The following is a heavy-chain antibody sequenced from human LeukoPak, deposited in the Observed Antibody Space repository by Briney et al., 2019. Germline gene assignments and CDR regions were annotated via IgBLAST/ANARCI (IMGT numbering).Heavy chain of an antibody. D-gene: IGHD5-24*01. Sequence: SSETLSLTCTVSGGSMTSGSYYWSWIRQPAGKGLEWIGRIYSSGSTNYNPSLKSRLSMSVDRSKKQFSLKLSSVTAADTAVYYCARETRDGYPDTARPIYYYYYMDVWGKGTTVTISS. CDR2: IYSSGST. V-gene: IGHV4-61*02. J-gene: IGHJ6*03. CDR1: GGSMTSGSYY. CDR3: ARETRDGYPDTARPIYYYYYMDV.